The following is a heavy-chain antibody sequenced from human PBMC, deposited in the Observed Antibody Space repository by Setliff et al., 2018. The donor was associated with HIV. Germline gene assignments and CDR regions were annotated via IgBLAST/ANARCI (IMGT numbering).Heavy chain of an antibody. J-gene: IGHJ4*02. CDR2: INVDGSGT. V-gene: IGHV3-11*04. CDR3: SRAFVLTIGCLDS. Sequence: GGSLCLSCTASSSTLSDHYITWIRQAPRKVLEWVSYINVDGSGTFYADSLKVRFTITRDNTKNSVDLQMNSLRDDDTAVYYCSRAFVLTIGCLDSWGQGKMVTVSS. D-gene: IGHD3-3*01. CDR1: SSTLSDHY.